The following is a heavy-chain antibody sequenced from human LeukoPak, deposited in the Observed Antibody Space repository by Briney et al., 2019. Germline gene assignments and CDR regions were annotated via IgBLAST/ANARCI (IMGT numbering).Heavy chain of an antibody. V-gene: IGHV4-59*01. CDR2: IYYSGST. D-gene: IGHD1-26*01. CDR1: GGSFSSYY. J-gene: IGHJ3*02. Sequence: SETLSLTCTVSGGSFSSYYWSWIRQPPGRGLEWIGYIYYSGSTNYNPSLKSRVTISVDTSKNQFSLKLSSVTAADTAVYYCARVASGSYDAFDIWGQGTMVTVSS. CDR3: ARVASGSYDAFDI.